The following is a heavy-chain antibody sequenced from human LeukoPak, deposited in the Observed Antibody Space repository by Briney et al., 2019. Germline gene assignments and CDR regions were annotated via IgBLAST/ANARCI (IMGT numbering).Heavy chain of an antibody. CDR1: GFTFSSYA. CDR3: ARDGTGTGDI. CDR2: ISSNGGST. D-gene: IGHD1-1*01. Sequence: GGSLRLSCAASGFTFSSYAMHWVRQAPGKGLEYVSAISSNGGSTYYANSVKGRFTISRDNSKNTLYLQMGSLRAEDMAVYYCARDGTGTGDIWGQGTMVTVSS. V-gene: IGHV3-64*01. J-gene: IGHJ3*02.